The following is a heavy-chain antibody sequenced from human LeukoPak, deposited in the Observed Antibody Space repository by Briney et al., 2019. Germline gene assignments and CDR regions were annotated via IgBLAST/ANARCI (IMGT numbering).Heavy chain of an antibody. V-gene: IGHV3-21*01. Sequence: GSLRLSCAASGFTFSSYSMNWVRQAPGKGLEWVSSISSSSSYIYYADSVKGRFTISRDNAKNSLYLQMNSLRAEDTAVYYCAPTSGWLQPFDYWGQGTLVTVSS. D-gene: IGHD5-18*01. CDR1: GFTFSSYS. CDR3: APTSGWLQPFDY. J-gene: IGHJ4*02. CDR2: ISSSSSYI.